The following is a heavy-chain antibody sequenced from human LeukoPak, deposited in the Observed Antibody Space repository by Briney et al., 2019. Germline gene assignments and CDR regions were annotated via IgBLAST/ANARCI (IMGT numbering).Heavy chain of an antibody. CDR2: INPNSGGT. CDR3: ARDESVATDLIDY. J-gene: IGHJ4*02. Sequence: ASVKVSCKASGYTFTGYYMHWVRQAPGPGLEWMGRINPNSGGTNYAQKFQGRVTMTRDTSISTAYMELSRLRSDDTAVYYCARDESVATDLIDYWGQGTLVTVSS. CDR1: GYTFTGYY. V-gene: IGHV1-2*06. D-gene: IGHD5-12*01.